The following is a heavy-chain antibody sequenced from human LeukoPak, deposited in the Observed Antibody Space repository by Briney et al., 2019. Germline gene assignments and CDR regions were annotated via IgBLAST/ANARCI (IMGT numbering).Heavy chain of an antibody. J-gene: IGHJ5*02. Sequence: GGSLRLSCSASGFTFSTYWMSWVRQAPGKGLESVANMRRDGNEIYYLDSVRGRFTISRDNAKNSLYLQMNSLRAEDTAVYYCAREKPFSGSYYIAWFDPWGQGTLVTVSS. CDR1: GFTFSTYW. V-gene: IGHV3-7*01. CDR2: MRRDGNEI. CDR3: AREKPFSGSYYIAWFDP. D-gene: IGHD1-26*01.